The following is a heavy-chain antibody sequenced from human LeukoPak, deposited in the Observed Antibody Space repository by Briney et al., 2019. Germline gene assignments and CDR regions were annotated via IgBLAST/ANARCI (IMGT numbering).Heavy chain of an antibody. V-gene: IGHV3-30-3*01. CDR3: AKSGRGAFDY. J-gene: IGHJ4*02. CDR2: ISYDGSNK. Sequence: GGSLRLSCAASGFTFSSYAMHWVRQAPGKGLEWVAVISYDGSNKYYADSVKGRFTISTDNSKNTLYLQMNSLRAEDTAVYYCAKSGRGAFDYWGQGTLVTVSS. CDR1: GFTFSSYA. D-gene: IGHD3-10*01.